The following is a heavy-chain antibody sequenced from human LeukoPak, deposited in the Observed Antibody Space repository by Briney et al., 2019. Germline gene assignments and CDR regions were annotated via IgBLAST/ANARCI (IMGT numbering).Heavy chain of an antibody. CDR3: ARGGEYSGYDPFDY. D-gene: IGHD5-12*01. J-gene: IGHJ4*02. CDR1: GYTFTSYD. CDR2: MNPNSGNT. V-gene: IGHV1-8*01. Sequence: ASVKVSCKASGYTFTSYDINWVRQATGQGLEWMGWMNPNSGNTGYAQKFQGRVTMTRNTSISTAYMELSSLRSEDTAVYYCARGGEYSGYDPFDYWGQGTLVTVSS.